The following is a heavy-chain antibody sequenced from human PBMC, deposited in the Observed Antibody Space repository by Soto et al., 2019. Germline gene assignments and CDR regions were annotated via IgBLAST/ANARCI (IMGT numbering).Heavy chain of an antibody. J-gene: IGHJ4*02. D-gene: IGHD6-19*01. V-gene: IGHV3-48*03. CDR2: ISVSGSNI. CDR1: GFTFSTYE. Sequence: EVQLVESGGGLVQSGGSLRLSCAASGFTFSTYEMNWVRQAPGKGLEWLSYISVSGSNIYYADSVKGRFTISRDNANNSLYLQMNSLRAEDTAFYYCARDKGADTGAIGYWGQGTLVTVSS. CDR3: ARDKGADTGAIGY.